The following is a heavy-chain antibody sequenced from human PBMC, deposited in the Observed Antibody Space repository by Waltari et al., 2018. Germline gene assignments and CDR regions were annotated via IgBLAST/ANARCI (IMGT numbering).Heavy chain of an antibody. J-gene: IGHJ4*02. CDR2: VHQSGRS. V-gene: IGHV4-4*02. D-gene: IGHD2-15*01. CDR1: GASISPNFF. CDR3: ASDRGRGLYLDS. Sequence: QVQLQESGPGLVKPSGHLSLTCTVTGASISPNFFWSWVRQSPGKGLEWIGKVHQSGRSNYNPSLESRVTVSMDTSKNQFSLKMTSVTAADTAIYYCASDRGRGLYLDSWGQGTLVTVSP.